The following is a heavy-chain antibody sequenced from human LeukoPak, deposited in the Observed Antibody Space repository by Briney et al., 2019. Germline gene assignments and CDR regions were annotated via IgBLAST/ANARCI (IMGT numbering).Heavy chain of an antibody. CDR1: GFTFNGYW. CDR2: IKQDGSEK. CDR3: ARNPNPYYFDY. Sequence: PGGSLRLSCAASGFTFNGYWMSWVRQPPGKGLEWVANIKQDGSEKYYVDSVRGRLTISRDNAENSLYLQMNSLRAEDTAVYYCARNPNPYYFDYWGQGTLVTVSS. J-gene: IGHJ4*02. V-gene: IGHV3-7*01.